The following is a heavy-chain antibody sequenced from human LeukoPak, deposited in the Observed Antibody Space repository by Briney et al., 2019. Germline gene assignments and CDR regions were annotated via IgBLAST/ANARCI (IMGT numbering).Heavy chain of an antibody. CDR2: INQEGNDK. D-gene: IGHD2-21*01. CDR1: GFTFRNYW. Sequence: GGSLRLSCVAPGFTFRNYWMTWVRQAPGKGLEWVANINQEGNDKYYVDSVKGRFTISRDNTKNSLFLQMNSLRAEDTAVYYCVVTRTRGDHWGQGTLVTVSS. CDR3: VVTRTRGDH. J-gene: IGHJ1*01. V-gene: IGHV3-7*03.